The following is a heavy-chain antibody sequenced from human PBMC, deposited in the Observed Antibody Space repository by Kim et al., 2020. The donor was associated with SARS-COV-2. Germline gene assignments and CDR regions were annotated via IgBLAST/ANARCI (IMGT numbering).Heavy chain of an antibody. CDR3: SRGNSALVVDV. CDR2: INHSGST. CDR1: GGSFSGDY. V-gene: IGHV4-34*03. D-gene: IGHD2-21*02. Sequence: SETLSLTCAVYGGSFSGDYWCWIWHPPGKGMEWIGEINHSGSTNYNPSPNSRGPITVETSKNQISLTLSPVTAAATAVYYCSRGNSALVVDVWGHGTTV. J-gene: IGHJ6*01.